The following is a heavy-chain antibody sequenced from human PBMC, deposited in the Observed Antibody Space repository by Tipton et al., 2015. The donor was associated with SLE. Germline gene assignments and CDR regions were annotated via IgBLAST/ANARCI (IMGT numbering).Heavy chain of an antibody. CDR2: ISGSDGST. CDR3: ARDVRGGYFHEGNFGS. J-gene: IGHJ4*02. D-gene: IGHD2-21*01. V-gene: IGHV3-23*01. Sequence: SLRLSCAASGFTFSNYAMHWVRQARGKGLEWVSSISGSDGSTSYADSVKGRFTITRDTSKNTLYLQMNSLRPDDTAVYYCARDVRGGYFHEGNFGSWGQGTLVTVSS. CDR1: GFTFSNYA.